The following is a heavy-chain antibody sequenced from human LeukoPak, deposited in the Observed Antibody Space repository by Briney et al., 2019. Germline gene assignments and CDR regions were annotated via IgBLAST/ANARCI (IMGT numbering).Heavy chain of an antibody. CDR3: ARDLRAMTTDRGDY. D-gene: IGHD4-11*01. V-gene: IGHV1-18*01. Sequence: ASVKVSCKASGYTFTSYGIGWVRQAPGQGLEWMGWISAYNGNTNYAQKLQGRVTMTTDTSTSTAYMELRSLRSDDTAVYYCARDLRAMTTDRGDYWGQGTLVTVSS. CDR1: GYTFTSYG. CDR2: ISAYNGNT. J-gene: IGHJ4*02.